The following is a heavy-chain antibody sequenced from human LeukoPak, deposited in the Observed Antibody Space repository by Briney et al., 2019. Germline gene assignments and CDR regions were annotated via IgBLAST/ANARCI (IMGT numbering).Heavy chain of an antibody. D-gene: IGHD3-22*01. J-gene: IGHJ5*02. CDR2: INPSGGST. V-gene: IGHV1-46*01. CDR3: ARGFPGTRKWLLLQYNWFDP. Sequence: GASVKVSCKASGYTFTSYYMHWVRQAPGQGLEWMGIINPSGGSTSYAQKFQGRVTMTRDTSTSTVYMELSGLRSEDTAVYYCARGFPGTRKWLLLQYNWFDPWGQGTLVTVSS. CDR1: GYTFTSYY.